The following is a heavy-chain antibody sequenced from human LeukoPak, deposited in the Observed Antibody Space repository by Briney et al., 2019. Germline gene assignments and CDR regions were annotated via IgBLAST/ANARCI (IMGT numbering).Heavy chain of an antibody. V-gene: IGHV4-4*07. CDR3: ARGRISDWNYADGFDI. CDR1: EFTVSSNY. Sequence: GSLRLSCAASEFTVSSNYMSWIRQPAGKGLEWIGRIYTSGSTNYDPSLKSRVTMSVDTSKNQFSLKLSSVTAADTAVYYCARGRISDWNYADGFDIWGQGTMVTVSS. J-gene: IGHJ3*02. CDR2: IYTSGST. D-gene: IGHD1-7*01.